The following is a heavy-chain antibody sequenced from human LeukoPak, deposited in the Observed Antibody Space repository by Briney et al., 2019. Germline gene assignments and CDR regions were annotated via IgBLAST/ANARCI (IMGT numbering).Heavy chain of an antibody. J-gene: IGHJ4*02. CDR1: GFTFSSYA. V-gene: IGHV3-30*14. D-gene: IGHD6-19*01. CDR3: ARLAVAGYYFDY. Sequence: GGSLRLSCAASGFTFSSYAMSWVRQAPGKGLEWVAVISYDGSNKYYADSVKGRFTISRDNSKNTLYLQMNSLRAEDTAVYYCARLAVAGYYFDYWGQGTLVTVSS. CDR2: ISYDGSNK.